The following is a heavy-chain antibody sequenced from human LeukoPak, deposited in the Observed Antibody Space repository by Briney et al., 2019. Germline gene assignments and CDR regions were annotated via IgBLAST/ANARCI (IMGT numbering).Heavy chain of an antibody. J-gene: IGHJ5*02. D-gene: IGHD3-10*01. CDR1: GYTFTGYY. CDR3: ARDKPYYGSGSYYNKVRFDP. Sequence: ASVKVSCKASGYTFTGYYMHWVRQAPGQGLEWMGWINPNSGGTNYAQKFQGRVTMTRDTSISTAYMELSRLRSDDTAVYYCARDKPYYGSGSYYNKVRFDPWGQGTLVTVSS. V-gene: IGHV1-2*02. CDR2: INPNSGGT.